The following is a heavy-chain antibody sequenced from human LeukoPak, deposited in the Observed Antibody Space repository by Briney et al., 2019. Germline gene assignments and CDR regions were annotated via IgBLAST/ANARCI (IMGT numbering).Heavy chain of an antibody. CDR2: INPSGGST. CDR1: GYTFTSYY. Sequence: ASVKVSCKASGYTFTSYYMHWVRQAPGQGLEWMGIINPSGGSTSYAQKFQGRVTMTRDTSTSTVYMELSSLRSEDTAVYYCARGGRLFGVVDYYYYYYMDVWGKGTTVTVP. J-gene: IGHJ6*03. D-gene: IGHD3-3*01. CDR3: ARGGRLFGVVDYYYYYYMDV. V-gene: IGHV1-46*01.